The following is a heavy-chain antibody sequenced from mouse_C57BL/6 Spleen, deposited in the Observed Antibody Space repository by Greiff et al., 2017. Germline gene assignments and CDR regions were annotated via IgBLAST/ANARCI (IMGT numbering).Heavy chain of an antibody. V-gene: IGHV1-9*01. D-gene: IGHD1-1*01. CDR2: ILPGSGST. Sequence: QVQLQQSGAELMKPGASVKLSCKATGYTFTGYWIEWVKQRPGHGLEWIGEILPGSGSTNYNEKFKGKATFTADTSSSTAYMQLSSLTSEDSAVYYCARGGSSSYYAMDYWGQGTSVTVSS. CDR1: GYTFTGYW. J-gene: IGHJ4*01. CDR3: ARGGSSSYYAMDY.